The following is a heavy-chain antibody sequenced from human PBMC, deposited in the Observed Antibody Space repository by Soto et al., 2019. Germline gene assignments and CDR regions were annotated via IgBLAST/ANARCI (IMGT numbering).Heavy chain of an antibody. Sequence: SETLSLTCTVSGGSISSSSHYWDWIRQPPGKGLEWIGSVFYSGTPYYNPSLKSRVIISVDTSKNQFSLKLSSVSAADTAVYYCARQVGPYNWSDPWGQGTLVTVSS. CDR1: GGSISSSSHY. CDR3: ARQVGPYNWSDP. CDR2: VFYSGTP. J-gene: IGHJ5*02. V-gene: IGHV4-39*01.